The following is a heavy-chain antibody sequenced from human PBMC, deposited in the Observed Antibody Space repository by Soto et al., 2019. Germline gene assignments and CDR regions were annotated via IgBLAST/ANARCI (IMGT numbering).Heavy chain of an antibody. V-gene: IGHV3-30-3*01. CDR2: ISYDGGNK. CDR1: GFILSDYT. D-gene: IGHD5-18*01. CDR3: ARGRQLWSTFDS. Sequence: GGYLRLSCAASGFILSDYTMHWVRQAPGKGLEWAAGISYDGGNKYYPDAAKGRFTISRDNSKNTVCLRMNSLRAEHTAVYYCARGRQLWSTFDSWGHGTLVTVAS. J-gene: IGHJ4*01.